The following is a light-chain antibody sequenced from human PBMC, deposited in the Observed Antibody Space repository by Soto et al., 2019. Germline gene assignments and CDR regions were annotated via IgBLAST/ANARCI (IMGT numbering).Light chain of an antibody. V-gene: IGKV3-20*01. J-gene: IGKJ1*01. CDR2: GAS. CDR1: QSVSSNY. Sequence: ALTQSPGTLSSSPGERATLSCRASQSVSSNYLAWYQQKPGQAPRLLIYGASSRATGIPDRFSGSGSGTDFTLTIDRLESEDFATYYCQQLNSYPWTFGQGTKVEIK. CDR3: QQLNSYPWT.